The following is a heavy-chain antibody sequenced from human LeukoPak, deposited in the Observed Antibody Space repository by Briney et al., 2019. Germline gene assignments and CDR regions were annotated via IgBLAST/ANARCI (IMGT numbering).Heavy chain of an antibody. Sequence: GASVKVSCKASGYTFTGYYMHWVRQAPGQGLEWMGWINPNSGGTNYAQKFQGWVTMTRDTSISTAYMELSRLRSDDTAVYYCARDIGYKQQLDAFDIWGQGTMVTVSS. J-gene: IGHJ3*02. V-gene: IGHV1-2*04. CDR2: INPNSGGT. D-gene: IGHD6-13*01. CDR1: GYTFTGYY. CDR3: ARDIGYKQQLDAFDI.